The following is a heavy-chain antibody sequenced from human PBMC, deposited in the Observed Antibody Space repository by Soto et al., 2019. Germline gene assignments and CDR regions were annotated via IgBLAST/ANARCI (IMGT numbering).Heavy chain of an antibody. Sequence: SDSLSPAFTVSDGSISNRVYCGTWTRQHPGKGLERTGHFHFRGITYYNPSLKSRVTISVDRSKNQFSLKLNSVTAADTAVYYCARGVNYYDSSGSSWFDPWGQGALVTVSS. CDR1: DGSISNRVYC. CDR3: ARGVNYYDSSGSSWFDP. D-gene: IGHD3-22*01. V-gene: IGHV4-30-4*02. CDR2: FHFRGIT. J-gene: IGHJ5*02.